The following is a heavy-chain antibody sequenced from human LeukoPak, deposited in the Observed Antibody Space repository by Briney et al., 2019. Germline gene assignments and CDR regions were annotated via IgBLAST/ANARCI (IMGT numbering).Heavy chain of an antibody. CDR2: MNPNSGNT. J-gene: IGHJ6*03. V-gene: IGHV1-8*01. D-gene: IGHD3-22*01. CDR3: ARVGFGAMIVVVSYYYYMDV. Sequence: GASVKVSCKASGYTFTSYDINWVRQATGQGLEWMGWMNPNSGNTGYAQKFQGRVTMTRNTSISTAYMELSSLRSGDTAVYYCARVGFGAMIVVVSYYYYMDVWGKGTTVTVSS. CDR1: GYTFTSYD.